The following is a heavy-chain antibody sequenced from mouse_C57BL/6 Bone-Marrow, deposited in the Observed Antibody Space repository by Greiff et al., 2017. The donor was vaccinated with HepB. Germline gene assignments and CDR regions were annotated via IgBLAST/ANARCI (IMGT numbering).Heavy chain of an antibody. CDR1: GYTFTSYW. J-gene: IGHJ2*01. Sequence: VKLQQPGAELVKPGASVKLSCKASGYTFTSYWMHWVKQRPGQGLEWIGMIHPNSGSTNYNEKFQSKATLTVDKSSSTAYMQLSSLTSEDSAVYYCGGPYDLDYWGQGTTLTVSS. D-gene: IGHD2-3*01. CDR2: IHPNSGST. V-gene: IGHV1-64*01. CDR3: GGPYDLDY.